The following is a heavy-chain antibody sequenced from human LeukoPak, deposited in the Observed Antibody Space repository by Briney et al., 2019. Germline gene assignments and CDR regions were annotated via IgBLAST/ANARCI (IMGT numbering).Heavy chain of an antibody. CDR1: GGSISTYY. V-gene: IGHV4-4*07. D-gene: IGHD2-15*01. CDR3: ARTSPRAATFDS. Sequence: PSETLSLTCTVSGGSISTYYWSWIRQPAGKGLEWIGRIYPSGSTNYNPSLKSRVTMSVDTSKNQFSLKLSSVTAADTAVYYCARTSPRAATFDSWGQGTLVTVSS. CDR2: IYPSGST. J-gene: IGHJ4*02.